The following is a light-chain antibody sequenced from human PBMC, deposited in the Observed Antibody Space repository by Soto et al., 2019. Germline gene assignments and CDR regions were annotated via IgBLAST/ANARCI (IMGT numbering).Light chain of an antibody. CDR3: NSYTSSSTVV. Sequence: QSVLTQPASVSGSPGQSITISCTGTSSDVGGYNYVSWYQQHPGKAPQLMIYDVSNRPSGISNRFSGSKSGNTASLTISGLQAEDEDDYYCNSYTSSSTVVFGGGTKVTVL. CDR1: SSDVGGYNY. V-gene: IGLV2-14*01. J-gene: IGLJ2*01. CDR2: DVS.